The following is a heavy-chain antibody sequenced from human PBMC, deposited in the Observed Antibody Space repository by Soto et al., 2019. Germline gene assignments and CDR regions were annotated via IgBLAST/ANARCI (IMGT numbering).Heavy chain of an antibody. CDR1: GFAFEIHS. Sequence: DVRLVQSGGGLVQPGGSLRLSCAASGFAFEIHSMNWFRQAPGTAPEWVSSIDASGTTIYSADSVKGRFDISRDNAKSSLYLQMTNLRDEDSAVYCCAKPAYCTSDICPPGVPSWGQGTLVTVSS. V-gene: IGHV3-48*02. CDR3: AKPAYCTSDICPPGVPS. D-gene: IGHD2-8*02. J-gene: IGHJ1*01. CDR2: IDASGTTI.